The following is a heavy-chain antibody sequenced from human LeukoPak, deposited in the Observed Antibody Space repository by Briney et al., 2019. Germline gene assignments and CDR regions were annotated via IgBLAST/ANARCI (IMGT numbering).Heavy chain of an antibody. J-gene: IGHJ4*02. CDR1: GFTFSNFW. CDR2: IKQDGSDK. CDR3: ASEDNTGSSAY. V-gene: IGHV3-7*01. Sequence: GGSLRLSCAASGFTFSNFWMSWVRQAPGKGLEWVANIKQDGSDKYYVGSVKGRFTISRDNAKNSLYVQMSSLRGDDTALYYCASEDNTGSSAYWGQGTLVTV. D-gene: IGHD3-22*01.